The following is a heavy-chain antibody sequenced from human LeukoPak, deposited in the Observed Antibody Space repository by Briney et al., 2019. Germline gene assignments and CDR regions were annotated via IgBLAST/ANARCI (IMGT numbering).Heavy chain of an antibody. D-gene: IGHD3-22*01. CDR1: GFTVSSNY. Sequence: HTGGSLRLSCAASGFTVSSNYMSWVPQAPGKGLEWVSVIYSGGSTYYADSVKGRFTISRHNSKNTLYLQMNSLRAEDTAVYYCAREVVVITQHAYYYYGMDVWGQGTTVTVSS. CDR3: AREVVVITQHAYYYYGMDV. J-gene: IGHJ6*02. V-gene: IGHV3-53*04. CDR2: IYSGGST.